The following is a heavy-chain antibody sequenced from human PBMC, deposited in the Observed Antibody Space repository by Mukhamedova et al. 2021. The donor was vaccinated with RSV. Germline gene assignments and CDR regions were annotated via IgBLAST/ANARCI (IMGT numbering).Heavy chain of an antibody. CDR3: ASVAGILYYYSGMAV. V-gene: IGHV4-59*01. D-gene: IGHD6-13*01. CDR2: TYYSGST. Sequence: EYMGYTYYSGSTNYNPSLNSGVTISVDTSKNQFFLNLSAVTAADTAVYYCASVAGILYYYSGMAVWGQGTTVTVPS. J-gene: IGHJ6*02.